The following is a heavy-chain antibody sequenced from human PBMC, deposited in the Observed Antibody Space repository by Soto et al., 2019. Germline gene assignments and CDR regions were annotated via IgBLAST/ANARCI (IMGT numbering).Heavy chain of an antibody. CDR3: ARRGVEMATITATSPFYYYYGMDV. V-gene: IGHV1-3*01. CDR1: GYTFTSYA. Sequence: ASVKVSYKASGYTFTSYAMHWVRQAPGQRLEWMGWINAGNGNTKYSQKFQGRVTITRDTSASTAYMELSSLRSEDTAVYYCARRGVEMATITATSPFYYYYGMDVWGQGTTVTVSS. CDR2: INAGNGNT. J-gene: IGHJ6*02. D-gene: IGHD5-12*01.